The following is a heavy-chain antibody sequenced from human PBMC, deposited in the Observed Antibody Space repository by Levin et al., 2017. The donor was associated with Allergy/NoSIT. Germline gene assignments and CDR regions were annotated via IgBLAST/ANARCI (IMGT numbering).Heavy chain of an antibody. Sequence: SQTLSLTCTVSGGSVSSGSYYWSWIRQPPGKGLEWIGYIYYSGSTNYNPSLKSRVTISVDTSKNQFSLKLSSVTAADAAVYYCARENYWGQGTLVTVSS. CDR2: IYYSGST. V-gene: IGHV4-61*01. CDR3: ARENY. CDR1: GGSVSSGSYY. J-gene: IGHJ4*02.